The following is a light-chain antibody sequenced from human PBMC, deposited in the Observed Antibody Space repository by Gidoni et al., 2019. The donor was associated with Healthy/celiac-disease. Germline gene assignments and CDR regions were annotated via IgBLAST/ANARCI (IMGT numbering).Light chain of an antibody. CDR3: QQYNSYSSFT. CDR2: KAS. Sequence: DLQMTPFPSTLSASVGDRVTITCRASQSISSWLAWYQQKPGKAPKLLIYKASSLESGVPSRFSGSGSGTEFTLTISSLQPDDFATYYCQQYNSYSSFTFXPXTKVDIK. V-gene: IGKV1-5*03. CDR1: QSISSW. J-gene: IGKJ3*01.